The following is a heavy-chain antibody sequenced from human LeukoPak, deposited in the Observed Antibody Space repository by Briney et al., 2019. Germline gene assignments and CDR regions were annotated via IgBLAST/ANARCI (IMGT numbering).Heavy chain of an antibody. D-gene: IGHD5-18*01. CDR1: GYTLTELS. J-gene: IGHJ4*02. Sequence: VASVKVSCKVSGYTLTELSMHWVRQAPGKGVEWMGGFDPEDGETIYAQKFQGRVTMTEDTSTDTAYMELSSLRSEDTAVYYCATKVLRNGYAYGFGYSWGQGTLVTVSS. CDR2: FDPEDGET. V-gene: IGHV1-24*01. CDR3: ATKVLRNGYAYGFGYS.